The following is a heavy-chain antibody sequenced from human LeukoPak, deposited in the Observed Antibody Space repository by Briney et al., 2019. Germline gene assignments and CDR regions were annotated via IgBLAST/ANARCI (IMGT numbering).Heavy chain of an antibody. Sequence: PGGSLRLSCAASGFTFSSYSMNWVRQAPGKGLEWVSSISSSSSYIYYADSVKGRFTISRDNSKNTLSLQMNSLRVEDTAMYYCAKDIELSILGLGTMVTVSS. V-gene: IGHV3-21*04. CDR2: ISSSSSYI. D-gene: IGHD5-12*01. J-gene: IGHJ3*02. CDR1: GFTFSSYS. CDR3: AKDIELSI.